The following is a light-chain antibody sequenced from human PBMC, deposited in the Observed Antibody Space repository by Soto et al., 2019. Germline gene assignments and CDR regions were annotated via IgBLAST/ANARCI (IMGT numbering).Light chain of an antibody. V-gene: IGKV3-20*01. CDR1: QSVSSSY. J-gene: IGKJ1*01. CDR3: RQYGSSPWT. CDR2: GVS. Sequence: EIVLTQSPGTLSLSLGERATLSCRASQSVSSSYLACYQQKPGQAPRLLIYGVSTRSNGIPDRFSGSGCGRDVSLIISRREPEDFAVYYCRQYGSSPWTFGQGTKVEIK.